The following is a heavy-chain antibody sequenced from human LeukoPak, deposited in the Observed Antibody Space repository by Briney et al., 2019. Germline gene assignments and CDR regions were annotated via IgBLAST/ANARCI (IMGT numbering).Heavy chain of an antibody. V-gene: IGHV4-59*01. J-gene: IGHJ4*02. Sequence: PSGTLSLTCTVSGGSISTYYWSWIRQPPGKGLEWIGYINFSGNTNYNPSLKSRVTISLDTSKMQFSLKLTSVTAPDTAVYYCARSSRYNSAWFLYWGRGTLVTVSS. CDR2: INFSGNT. D-gene: IGHD6-19*01. CDR1: GGSISTYY. CDR3: ARSSRYNSAWFLY.